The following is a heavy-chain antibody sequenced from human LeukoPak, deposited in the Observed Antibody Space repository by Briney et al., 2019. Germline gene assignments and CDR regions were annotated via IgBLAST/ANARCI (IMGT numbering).Heavy chain of an antibody. J-gene: IGHJ4*02. V-gene: IGHV4-61*01. CDR1: GGSVSSGNYY. Sequence: SATLSLTCTVSGGSVSSGNYYRSWIRQPPGKGLEWIGYRHYSGSTNYNPSLKSRVTISVDTSKNQFSLKLSSVTAADTAVYYCARDPSGYFNYWGQGTLATVSS. CDR2: RHYSGST. D-gene: IGHD3-22*01. CDR3: ARDPSGYFNY.